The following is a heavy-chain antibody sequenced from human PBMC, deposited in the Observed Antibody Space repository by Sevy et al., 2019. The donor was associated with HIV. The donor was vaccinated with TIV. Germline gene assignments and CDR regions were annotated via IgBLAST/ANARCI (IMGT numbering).Heavy chain of an antibody. CDR1: GFTFSNYA. V-gene: IGHV3-23*01. D-gene: IGHD3-3*01. J-gene: IGHJ4*02. CDR2: ISGGGDST. Sequence: GGSLRLSCAASGFTFSNYAMSWVRQAPGKGLEWVSTISGGGDSTYYADSVKGRFTISRENSKNALNLQMNSLRVEDTAIYDWAKDPEPVEYYDFWSGYYSSFDYWGQGTLVTVSS. CDR3: AKDPEPVEYYDFWSGYYSSFDY.